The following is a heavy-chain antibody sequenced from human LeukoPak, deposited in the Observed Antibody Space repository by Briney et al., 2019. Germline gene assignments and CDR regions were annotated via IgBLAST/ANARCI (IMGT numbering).Heavy chain of an antibody. D-gene: IGHD1-14*01. J-gene: IGHJ3*02. V-gene: IGHV4-39*07. CDR1: GGSISSSSSY. CDR3: ARETALKSGAFDI. Sequence: SETLSLTCSVSGGSISSSSSYWGWIRQPPGKGLEWIGSIYYSGSTYYNPSLKSRVTISVDTSKNQFSLKLSSVTAADTAVYYCARETALKSGAFDIWGQGTMVTVSS. CDR2: IYYSGST.